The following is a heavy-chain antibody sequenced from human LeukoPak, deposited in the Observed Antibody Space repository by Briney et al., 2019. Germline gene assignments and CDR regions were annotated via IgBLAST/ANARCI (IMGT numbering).Heavy chain of an antibody. V-gene: IGHV3-20*04. CDR3: ARDRNYGDYLRWFDP. Sequence: GGSLRLSCAASGFTFDDYGMSWVRQAPGKGLEWASGINWNGGSTGYADSVKGRFTISRDNAKNYLYLQMNSLRAEDTALYYCARDRNYGDYLRWFDPWGQGTLVTVSS. CDR1: GFTFDDYG. D-gene: IGHD4-17*01. J-gene: IGHJ5*02. CDR2: INWNGGST.